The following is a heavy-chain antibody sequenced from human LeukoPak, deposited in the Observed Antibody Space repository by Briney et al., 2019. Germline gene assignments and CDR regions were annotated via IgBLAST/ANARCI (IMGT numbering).Heavy chain of an antibody. CDR3: ARGVGYRGSQHPFLAPDFDY. V-gene: IGHV1-69*01. D-gene: IGHD2-8*01. CDR2: IIPIFGTA. CDR1: GGTFSSYA. J-gene: IGHJ4*02. Sequence: SVKVSCKASGGTFSSYAISWVRQAPGQGLEWMGGIIPIFGTANYAQKFQGRVTITADESTSTAYMELSSLRSEDTAVYYCARGVGYRGSQHPFLAPDFDYWGQGTLVTVSS.